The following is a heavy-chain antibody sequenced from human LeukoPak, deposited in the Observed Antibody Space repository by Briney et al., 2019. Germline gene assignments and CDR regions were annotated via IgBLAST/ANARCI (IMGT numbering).Heavy chain of an antibody. J-gene: IGHJ6*02. D-gene: IGHD3-3*01. Sequence: PGGSLRLSSAASGFTFSAYWMSWVRQAPGKGLEWVANIQRGGSEKFYVDSVKGRFTISRDNAKNSLYLQMNSLRAEDTAVYYCARVGHITIFVVDVWGQGTTVTVSS. CDR3: ARVGHITIFVVDV. CDR1: GFTFSAYW. V-gene: IGHV3-7*03. CDR2: IQRGGSEK.